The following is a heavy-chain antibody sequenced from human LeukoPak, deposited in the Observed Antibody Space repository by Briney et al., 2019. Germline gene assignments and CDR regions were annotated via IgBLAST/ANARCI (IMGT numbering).Heavy chain of an antibody. CDR2: ISGSGGST. Sequence: LAGGSLRLSCAASGFTFSSYAMNWVRQTPGKGLEWVSAISGSGGSTYYADSVEGRFTISRDNSKNTLYLQVNSLRAEDTAVYYCAKQQAGYYDNNGYPFDYWGQGTLVTVSS. D-gene: IGHD3-22*01. CDR1: GFTFSSYA. CDR3: AKQQAGYYDNNGYPFDY. J-gene: IGHJ4*02. V-gene: IGHV3-23*01.